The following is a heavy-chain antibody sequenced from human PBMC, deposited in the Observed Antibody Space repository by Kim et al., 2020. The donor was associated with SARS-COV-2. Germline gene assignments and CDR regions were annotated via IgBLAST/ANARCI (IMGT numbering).Heavy chain of an antibody. V-gene: IGHV4-39*01. CDR3: ARPHRGRGGGAWFDP. J-gene: IGHJ5*02. D-gene: IGHD3-10*01. Sequence: SETLSLTCAVFGGSISSGDFYWGWIRQPPGKGLEWVGNIDYTGSTYYNPSLKSRVSMSVDTSKNQFSLRLTSLTAADTAVYYCARPHRGRGGGAWFDPWGQGNLVTVSS. CDR1: GGSISSGDFY. CDR2: IDYTGST.